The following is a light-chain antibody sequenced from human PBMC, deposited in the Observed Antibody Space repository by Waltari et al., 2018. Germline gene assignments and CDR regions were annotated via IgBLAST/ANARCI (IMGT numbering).Light chain of an antibody. CDR3: QTYDSTKIHVV. CDR1: RGSIASNY. V-gene: IGLV6-57*03. Sequence: NVLLTQPHSVSESPGKTVTISCTRSRGSIASNYVQWYQQRPGSAPTIVIYEDDQRPSGVPDRFSGSIDSSSNSASLTISGLKTEDEADYYCQTYDSTKIHVVFGGGTKLTVL. CDR2: EDD. J-gene: IGLJ2*01.